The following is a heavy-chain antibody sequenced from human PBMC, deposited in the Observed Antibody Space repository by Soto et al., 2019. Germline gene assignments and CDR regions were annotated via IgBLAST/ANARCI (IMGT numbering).Heavy chain of an antibody. CDR1: GDSIRSYY. D-gene: IGHD3-3*01. J-gene: IGHJ4*02. Sequence: SETLSLTCTVSGDSIRSYYWTWIRQPPGRGLEWIGHVYYGGSTNYNPSLQSRVTISLDTSKNQFSLRLTSMTAADAAVYYCAGEGALATFGVVWGQGTQVTVSS. V-gene: IGHV4-59*01. CDR3: AGEGALATFGVV. CDR2: VYYGGST.